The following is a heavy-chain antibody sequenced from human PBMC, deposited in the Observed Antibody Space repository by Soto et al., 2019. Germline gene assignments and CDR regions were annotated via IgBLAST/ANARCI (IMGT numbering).Heavy chain of an antibody. CDR1: GFTVSNHY. CDR2: IYSGGYT. D-gene: IGHD3-10*01. Sequence: EVQLVESGGGLIQPGGSLRLSCAVSGFTVSNHYMSWVRQAPGKGLEGVSVIYSGGYTAYGDSVKGRFTISRDNSKNTLSPQRNRLGGQGTGVYYCATQPGGGGYWGQGTLVTVSS. V-gene: IGHV3-53*01. CDR3: ATQPGGGGY. J-gene: IGHJ4*02.